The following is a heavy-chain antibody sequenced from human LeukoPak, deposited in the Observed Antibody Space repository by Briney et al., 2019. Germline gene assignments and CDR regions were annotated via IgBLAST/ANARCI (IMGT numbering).Heavy chain of an antibody. D-gene: IGHD3-22*01. CDR2: INPNSGGT. V-gene: IGHV1-2*02. CDR1: GYTFTGYY. CDR3: ARVHRWSPYYYDSSGAFDY. Sequence: VASVKVSCKASGYTFTGYYMHWVRQAPGQGLEWMGWINPNSGGTNYAQKFQGRVTMTRDTPISTAYMELSRLRSDDTAVYYCARVHRWSPYYYDSSGAFDYWGQGTLVAVSS. J-gene: IGHJ4*02.